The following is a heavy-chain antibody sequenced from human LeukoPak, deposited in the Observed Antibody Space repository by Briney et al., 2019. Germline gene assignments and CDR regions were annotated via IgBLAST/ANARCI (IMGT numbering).Heavy chain of an antibody. CDR1: GGTFSSYA. V-gene: IGHV1-69*13. J-gene: IGHJ3*02. Sequence: GASVKVSCKASGGTFSSYAISWVRQAPGQGLEWMGGIIPIFGTANYAQKFQGRVTITADESTSTAYMELSSLRSEDTAVYHCASAEDSSSWPNDAFDIWGQGTMVTVSS. CDR3: ASAEDSSSWPNDAFDI. CDR2: IIPIFGTA. D-gene: IGHD6-13*01.